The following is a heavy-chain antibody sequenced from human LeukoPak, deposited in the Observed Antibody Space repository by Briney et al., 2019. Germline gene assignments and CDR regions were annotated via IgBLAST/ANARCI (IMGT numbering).Heavy chain of an antibody. J-gene: IGHJ5*02. CDR1: GGSFSGYY. V-gene: IGHV4-34*01. CDR2: INHSGST. D-gene: IGHD2-15*01. Sequence: SETLSLTCGVYGGSFSGYYWTWIRQPPGKGLEWIGEINHSGSTNYNPSLKSRVTISVDASKNQFSLRLSFVTAADTAAYYCARGDCSGGSCYGHTWFDPWGQGTLVTVSS. CDR3: ARGDCSGGSCYGHTWFDP.